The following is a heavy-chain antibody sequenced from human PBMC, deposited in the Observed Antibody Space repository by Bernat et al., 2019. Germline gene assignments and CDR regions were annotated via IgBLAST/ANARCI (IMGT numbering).Heavy chain of an antibody. Sequence: QVHLQESGPGLVKPSETLSLTCTVSGGSINNYYWSWIRQPPGKGLEWIGFIHYSGRTTYNPSLKSRLTISVDTSKNQFSLNLNSVTAADTAVYYCARDSLYCSSTSCRKYYYYGMDVWGQGTTVTVSS. D-gene: IGHD2-2*01. CDR2: IHYSGRT. CDR3: ARDSLYCSSTSCRKYYYYGMDV. J-gene: IGHJ6*02. CDR1: GGSINNYY. V-gene: IGHV4-59*01.